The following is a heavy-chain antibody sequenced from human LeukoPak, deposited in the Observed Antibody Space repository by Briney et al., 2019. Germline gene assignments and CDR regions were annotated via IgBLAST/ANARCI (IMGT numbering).Heavy chain of an antibody. CDR1: GYTFTNHW. D-gene: IGHD3-10*01. CDR3: ARTGSRPRPYNWFDP. J-gene: IGHJ5*02. CDR2: IYPGDSDT. Sequence: GESLKISCQASGYTFTNHWIAWVRQMPGKGLEWVGVIYPGDSDTRYSPSFQGQVTISADKSISTAYLQWSSLKASDTAMYYCARTGSRPRPYNWFDPWGQGTLVTVSS. V-gene: IGHV5-51*01.